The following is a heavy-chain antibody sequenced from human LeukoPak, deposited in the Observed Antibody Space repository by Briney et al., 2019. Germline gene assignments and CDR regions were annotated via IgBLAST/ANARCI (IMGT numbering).Heavy chain of an antibody. CDR2: IYSGGST. V-gene: IGHV3-53*01. CDR3: ARLGELTFFDY. CDR1: ALTVSIIY. D-gene: IGHD3-16*01. J-gene: IGHJ4*02. Sequence: LPGPSLTPSCAAFALTVSIIYMGSGPAGPREGLEWVSVIYSGGSTYYADSVKGRFTISRDNSKNTLYLQMNSLRAEDTAVYYCARLGELTFFDYWGQGTLVTVSS.